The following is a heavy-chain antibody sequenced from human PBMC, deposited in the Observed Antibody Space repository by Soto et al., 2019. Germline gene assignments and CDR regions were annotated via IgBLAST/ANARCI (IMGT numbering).Heavy chain of an antibody. CDR3: ARGGSGWYFDY. J-gene: IGHJ4*02. CDR1: GGTFSCYA. CDR2: IIPIFGTA. D-gene: IGHD6-19*01. Sequence: SVKVSCKASGGTFSCYAIRWVRQAPGQGLEWMGGIIPIFGTANYAQKFQGRVTITADESTSTAYMELSSLRSEDTAVYYCARGGSGWYFDYWGQGTLVTVSS. V-gene: IGHV1-69*13.